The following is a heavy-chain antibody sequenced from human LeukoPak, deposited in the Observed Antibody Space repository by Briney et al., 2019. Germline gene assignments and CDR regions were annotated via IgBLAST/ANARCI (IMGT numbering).Heavy chain of an antibody. Sequence: PSETLSLTCTVSGASITSYYWSWIRQPPGKGLEWIGYIYSSGSTNYNPSLRSRVTISVDTSKNQFSLKLRSVTAADTAVYYCARALNFDYWGQGTLVTVSS. J-gene: IGHJ4*02. CDR3: ARALNFDY. CDR1: GASITSYY. CDR2: IYSSGST. V-gene: IGHV4-59*01.